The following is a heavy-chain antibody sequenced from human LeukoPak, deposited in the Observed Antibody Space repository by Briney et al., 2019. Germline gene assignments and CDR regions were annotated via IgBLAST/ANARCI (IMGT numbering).Heavy chain of an antibody. CDR1: GYTFTAYH. J-gene: IGHJ5*02. CDR3: AKAGPTYSGKFYSLDL. V-gene: IGHV1-46*01. Sequence: ASVKVSCRASGYTFTAYHIHWVRQAPGQGLEWVGTVDPGGVYTTYAEKFQGRVSVTGDTSTRTVYMDLSSLGSDDTAVYYCAKAGPTYSGKFYSLDLWGQGTLVTVSS. CDR2: VDPGGVYT. D-gene: IGHD5-12*01.